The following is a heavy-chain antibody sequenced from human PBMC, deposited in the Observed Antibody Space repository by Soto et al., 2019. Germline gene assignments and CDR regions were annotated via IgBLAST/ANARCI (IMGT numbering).Heavy chain of an antibody. CDR2: ISSSSSTI. V-gene: IGHV3-48*02. CDR1: GFSFSSYG. D-gene: IGHD4-17*01. CDR3: ARENYGDYLNWFDP. J-gene: IGHJ5*02. Sequence: PGGSLRLSCAGSGFSFSSYGMNWVRQAPGKGLEWVSYISSSSSTIYYADSVKGRFTISRDNAKNSLYLQMNSLRDEDTAVYYCARENYGDYLNWFDPWGQGTLVTVSS.